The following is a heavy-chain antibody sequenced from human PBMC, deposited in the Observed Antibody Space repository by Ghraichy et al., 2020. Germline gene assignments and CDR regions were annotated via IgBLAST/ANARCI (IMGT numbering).Heavy chain of an antibody. D-gene: IGHD3-10*01. J-gene: IGHJ4*02. CDR2: IYHSGST. CDR1: GYSISSGYY. CDR3: AREPFGRARDYFDY. Sequence: SQTLSLTCAVSGYSISSGYYWGWIRQPPGKGLEWIGSIYHSGSTYYNPSLKSRVTISVDTSKNQFSLKLSSVTAADTAVYYCAREPFGRARDYFDYWGQGTLVTVSS. V-gene: IGHV4-38-2*02.